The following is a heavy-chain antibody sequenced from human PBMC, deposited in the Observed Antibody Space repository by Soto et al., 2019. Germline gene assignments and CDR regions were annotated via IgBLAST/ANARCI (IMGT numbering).Heavy chain of an antibody. V-gene: IGHV3-74*01. CDR3: ARFYYDSSGYLPSPYYYYYGMDV. J-gene: IGHJ6*02. D-gene: IGHD3-22*01. CDR2: IKSDGSRT. Sequence: GGSLRLSCAASGFTFSSSWMHWVRQAPGKGLVWVSRIKSDGSRTSYADSVKGRFTISRDNAKNTLYLQMNSLRAEDTAVYYCARFYYDSSGYLPSPYYYYYGMDVWGQGTTVTVSS. CDR1: GFTFSSSW.